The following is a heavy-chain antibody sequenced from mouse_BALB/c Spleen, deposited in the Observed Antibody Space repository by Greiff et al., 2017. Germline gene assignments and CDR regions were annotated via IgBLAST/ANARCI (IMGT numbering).Heavy chain of an antibody. Sequence: DVKLQESGGGLVQPGGSLKLSCAASGFTFSSYTMSWVRQTPEKRLEWVAYISNGGGSTYYPDTVKGRFTISRDNAKNTLYLQMSSLKSEDTAMYYCARNYGSSLYAMDYWGQGTSVTVAS. CDR1: GFTFSSYT. J-gene: IGHJ4*01. V-gene: IGHV5-12-2*01. D-gene: IGHD1-1*01. CDR3: ARNYGSSLYAMDY. CDR2: ISNGGGST.